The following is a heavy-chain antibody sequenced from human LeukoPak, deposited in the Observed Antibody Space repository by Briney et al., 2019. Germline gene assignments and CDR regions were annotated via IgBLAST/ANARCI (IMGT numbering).Heavy chain of an antibody. J-gene: IGHJ3*02. CDR2: IIPILGIA. D-gene: IGHD3-22*01. V-gene: IGHV1-69*02. Sequence: ASVKVSCKASGYTFTGYYMHWVRQAPGQGLEWMGRIIPILGIANYAQKFQGRVTITADKSTSTAYMELSSLRSEDTAVYYCARQRGYYYDSSAHDAFDIWGQGTMVTVSS. CDR1: GYTFTGYY. CDR3: ARQRGYYYDSSAHDAFDI.